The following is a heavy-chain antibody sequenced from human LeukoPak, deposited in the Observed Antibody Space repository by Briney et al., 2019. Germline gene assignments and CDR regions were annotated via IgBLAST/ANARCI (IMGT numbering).Heavy chain of an antibody. D-gene: IGHD3-22*01. Sequence: GGSLRLSCAASGFTVTSNYMSWVRQAPGKGLEWVSVIYNDGRTYYADSVKGRFTISRDNSKNTLYLQMNSLRAEDTAVYYCAGESNSGYYLSYWGQGTLVTVSS. CDR1: GFTVTSNY. J-gene: IGHJ4*02. CDR3: AGESNSGYYLSY. CDR2: IYNDGRT. V-gene: IGHV3-66*01.